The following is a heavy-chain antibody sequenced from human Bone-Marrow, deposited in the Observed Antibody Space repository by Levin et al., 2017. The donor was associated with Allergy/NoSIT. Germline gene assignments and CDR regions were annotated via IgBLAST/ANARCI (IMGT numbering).Heavy chain of an antibody. CDR1: GFSFTGYY. J-gene: IGHJ6*02. Sequence: PVASVKVSCKASGFSFTGYYLHWVRQAPGQGLEWMGWITPNTGGTKYAQKFQGRVTMTRDTSISTAYLELSRLRSDDTALYYCARDRERKGTVSAMITHGMDVWGQGTTVTVSS. D-gene: IGHD5-18*01. CDR3: ARDRERKGTVSAMITHGMDV. V-gene: IGHV1-2*02. CDR2: ITPNTGGT.